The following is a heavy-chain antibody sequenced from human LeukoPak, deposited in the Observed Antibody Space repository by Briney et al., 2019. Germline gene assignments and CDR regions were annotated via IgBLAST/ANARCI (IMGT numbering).Heavy chain of an antibody. Sequence: GSLRLSCAASGFTFSSYSMNWVRQAPGKGLEWVSSISGSSSYIYYADSVKGRFTISRDNAKNSLYLQMNSLRAEDTAVYYCARGDVLRFLEWLLPLHFDYWGQGTLVTVSS. V-gene: IGHV3-21*01. CDR1: GFTFSSYS. J-gene: IGHJ4*02. CDR3: ARGDVLRFLEWLLPLHFDY. D-gene: IGHD3-3*01. CDR2: ISGSSSYI.